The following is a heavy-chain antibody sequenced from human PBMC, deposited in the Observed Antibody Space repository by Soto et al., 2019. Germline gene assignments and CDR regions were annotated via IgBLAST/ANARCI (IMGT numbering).Heavy chain of an antibody. Sequence: ASVKVSCKASGDTFTGYYMHWVRQAPGQGLEWMGWINPNSGGTNYAQKFQGRVTMTRDTSISTAYMELSRLRSDDTAVYYCARGVVDYDFWSGYSRNWFDPWGQGTLVTVSS. J-gene: IGHJ5*02. V-gene: IGHV1-2*02. D-gene: IGHD3-3*01. CDR2: INPNSGGT. CDR3: ARGVVDYDFWSGYSRNWFDP. CDR1: GDTFTGYY.